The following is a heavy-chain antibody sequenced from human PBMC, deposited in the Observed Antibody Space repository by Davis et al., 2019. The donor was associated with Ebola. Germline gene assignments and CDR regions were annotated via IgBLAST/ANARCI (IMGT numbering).Heavy chain of an antibody. CDR2: ISGSGGST. CDR1: GFTFSSYA. V-gene: IGHV3-23*01. Sequence: GESLKISCAASGFTFSSYAMSWVRQAPGKGLEWVSAISGSGGSTYYPGSVKGRFTISRENAKNSLYLQMNSLRAGDTAVYYCARARIGGSYFDYWGQGTLVTVSS. CDR3: ARARIGGSYFDY. J-gene: IGHJ4*02. D-gene: IGHD1-26*01.